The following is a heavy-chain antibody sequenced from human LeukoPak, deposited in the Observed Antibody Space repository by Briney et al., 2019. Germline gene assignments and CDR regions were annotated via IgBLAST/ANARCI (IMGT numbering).Heavy chain of an antibody. CDR1: GGSLSGYD. J-gene: IGHJ5*02. Sequence: PSETLSLTCAVYGGSLSGYDWNWIRQPPGKGLEWIGEINHTGSSNYNPSLKSRVTISVDTSKNRFSLKLSSVTAADTAVYYCARHPSMTIAAAGVDWFDPWGQGTLVTVSS. D-gene: IGHD6-13*01. CDR2: INHTGSS. V-gene: IGHV4-34*01. CDR3: ARHPSMTIAAAGVDWFDP.